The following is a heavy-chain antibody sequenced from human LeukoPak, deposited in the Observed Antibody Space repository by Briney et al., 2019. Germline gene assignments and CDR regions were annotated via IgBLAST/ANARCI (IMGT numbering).Heavy chain of an antibody. Sequence: GSLRLSCAASGFTFSSYWMSWVRQPPGKGLEWIGYISYSGSTNYNPSLESRATISVASSRTQFSLKVNSVTAADTAVYFCARHLSDRTTVAGEFDYWGQGILVTVS. CDR3: ARHLSDRTTVAGEFDY. V-gene: IGHV4-59*08. J-gene: IGHJ4*02. CDR1: GFTFSSYW. D-gene: IGHD6-19*01. CDR2: ISYSGST.